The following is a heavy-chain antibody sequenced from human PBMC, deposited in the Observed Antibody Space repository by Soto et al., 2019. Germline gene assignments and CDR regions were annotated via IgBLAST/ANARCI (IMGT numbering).Heavy chain of an antibody. V-gene: IGHV4-31*03. CDR3: ARVFRGYGDYDFDY. J-gene: IGHJ4*02. D-gene: IGHD4-17*01. CDR1: GGSISSGGYY. Sequence: SETLSLTCTVSGGSISSGGYYWSWIRQHPGKSLEWIGYIYYSGSTYYNPSLKIRVTISVDTSKNQFSLKLSSVTAADTAVYYCARVFRGYGDYDFDYWGQGTLVTVSS. CDR2: IYYSGST.